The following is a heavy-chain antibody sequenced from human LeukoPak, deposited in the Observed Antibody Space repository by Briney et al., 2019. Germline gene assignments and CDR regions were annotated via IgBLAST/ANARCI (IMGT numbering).Heavy chain of an antibody. CDR2: IYSSGNT. J-gene: IGHJ4*02. V-gene: IGHV4-59*04. D-gene: IGHD5-12*01. CDR1: GFTFSSYE. CDR3: AKSNGYGLIDY. Sequence: LRLSCAASGFTFSSYEMNWVRQAPGKGLEWIGNIYSSGNTYYNASLKSRVTMYIDTSKNQFSLKLSSVTAADTAMYYCAKSNGYGLIDYWGQGTLVTVSS.